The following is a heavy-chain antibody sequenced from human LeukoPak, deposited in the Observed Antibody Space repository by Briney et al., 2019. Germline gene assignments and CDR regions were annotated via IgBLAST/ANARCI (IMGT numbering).Heavy chain of an antibody. J-gene: IGHJ4*02. Sequence: GGCLRLSCAVSGITLSNYGMSWVRQAPGKGLDWVAGITDNGRTTYADSVKGRFTISRDNPKNTLYLQMNSLRAEDTAVYFCAKRGVVIRVILVGFHKEAYYFDSWGQGALVTVSS. CDR1: GITLSNYG. D-gene: IGHD3-22*01. CDR3: AKRGVVIRVILVGFHKEAYYFDS. CDR2: ITDNGRT. V-gene: IGHV3-23*01.